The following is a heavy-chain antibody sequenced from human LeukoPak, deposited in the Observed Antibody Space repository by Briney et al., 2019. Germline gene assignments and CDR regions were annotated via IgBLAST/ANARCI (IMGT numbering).Heavy chain of an antibody. CDR1: GYSFTTYA. V-gene: IGHV7-4-1*02. Sequence: ASVKVSCKASGYSFTTYAMNWVRQAPGQGLEWMGWINTNTGNPTYAQGFTGRFVFSLDTSVSTAYLQISSLKAEDTAVYYCARDWGSSSREFDFDYWGQGTLVTVSS. D-gene: IGHD6-13*01. J-gene: IGHJ4*02. CDR2: INTNTGNP. CDR3: ARDWGSSSREFDFDY.